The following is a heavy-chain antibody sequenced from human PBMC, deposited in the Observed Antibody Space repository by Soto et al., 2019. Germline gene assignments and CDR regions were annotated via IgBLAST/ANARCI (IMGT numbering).Heavy chain of an antibody. D-gene: IGHD3-22*01. V-gene: IGHV4-30-2*01. J-gene: IGHJ4*02. CDR3: ARVRREYDNSGPVDY. CDR1: GGSMSSGDYS. Sequence: SETLSLTCAVSGGSMSSGDYSWNLIRQPPGKGLEWIGYIYYGGSTYNNPSLQSRVTMSLDRSRNQFSLKLNSVTAADTAVYYCARVRREYDNSGPVDYWGQGTLVTVSS. CDR2: IYYGGST.